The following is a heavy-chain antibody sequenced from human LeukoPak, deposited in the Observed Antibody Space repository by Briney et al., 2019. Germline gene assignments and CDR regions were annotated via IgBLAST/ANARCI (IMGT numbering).Heavy chain of an antibody. CDR3: ARGTAGYHGSYFDY. Sequence: PGGSLRLSCAASGFIFSNTWMNWVRQAPGKGLEWVGRIKTKTDGGTTDYAAPVKGRFTISRDNAENTLYLQMNSLRAEDTAVYYCARGTAGYHGSYFDYWGQGTLVTVSS. V-gene: IGHV3-15*07. J-gene: IGHJ4*02. CDR2: IKTKTDGGTT. D-gene: IGHD3-16*02. CDR1: GFIFSNTW.